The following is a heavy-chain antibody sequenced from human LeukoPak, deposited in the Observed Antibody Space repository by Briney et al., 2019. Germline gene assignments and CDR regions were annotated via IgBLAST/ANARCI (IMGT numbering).Heavy chain of an antibody. Sequence: PSETLSLTCTVSGGSISSGDYYWSWIRQPPGKGLEWIGYIYYSGSTYYNPSLKSRVTISVDTSKNQFSPKLSSVTAADTAVYYCARDAYGDYEFDAFDIWGQGTMVTVSS. CDR1: GGSISSGDYY. J-gene: IGHJ3*02. D-gene: IGHD4-17*01. CDR2: IYYSGST. V-gene: IGHV4-30-4*01. CDR3: ARDAYGDYEFDAFDI.